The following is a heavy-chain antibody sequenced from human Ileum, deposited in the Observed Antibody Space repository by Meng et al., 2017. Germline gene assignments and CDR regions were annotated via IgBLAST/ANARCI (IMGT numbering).Heavy chain of an antibody. CDR2: ISSSSSYI. Sequence: GESLKISCAASGFTFSSYSMNWVRQAPGKGLEWVSSISSSSSYIYYADSVKGRFTISRDNAKNSLYLQMNSLRAEDTAVYYCARAKADYYDSSGSIDYWGQGNQV. D-gene: IGHD3-22*01. V-gene: IGHV3-21*01. CDR3: ARAKADYYDSSGSIDY. J-gene: IGHJ4*01. CDR1: GFTFSSYS.